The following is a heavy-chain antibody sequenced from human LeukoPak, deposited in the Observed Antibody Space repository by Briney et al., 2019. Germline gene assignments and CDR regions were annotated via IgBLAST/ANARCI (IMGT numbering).Heavy chain of an antibody. CDR1: GFTFSNYA. CDR3: ARDVVVPAAGFDY. J-gene: IGHJ4*02. D-gene: IGHD2-2*01. V-gene: IGHV4-34*01. Sequence: LRLSCAASGFTFSNYAMHWVRQAPGKGLEWIGEINHSGSTNYNPSLKSRVTISVDTSKNQFSLKLSSVTAADTAVYYCARDVVVPAAGFDYWGQGTLVTVSS. CDR2: INHSGST.